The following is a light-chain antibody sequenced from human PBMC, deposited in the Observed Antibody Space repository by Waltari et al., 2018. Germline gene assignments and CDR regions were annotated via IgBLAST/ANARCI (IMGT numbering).Light chain of an antibody. CDR1: SGNIASNF. J-gene: IGLJ3*02. V-gene: IGLV6-57*04. Sequence: NFMLTQPHSVSESPMKTVTISCTRSSGNIASNFVQWYQQRPGSAPTTVIYEDDQRPSGVPVRFSGSSDTSSNSASRTISGLKTDDEADYYCQSFDRSNWVFGGGTKLTVL. CDR2: EDD. CDR3: QSFDRSNWV.